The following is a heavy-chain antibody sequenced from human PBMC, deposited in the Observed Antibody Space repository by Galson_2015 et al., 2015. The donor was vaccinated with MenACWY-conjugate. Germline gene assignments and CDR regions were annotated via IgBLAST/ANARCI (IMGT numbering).Heavy chain of an antibody. J-gene: IGHJ4*02. CDR1: GGSIRGGYY. Sequence: SETLSLTCAVSGGSIRGGYYWSWIRQPPGKRPEWIGYIFDSGSTNYNPSLKSRVTISVDTSNNQFSLRLTSVTAADTAMYYCAGSRIASPGTVDYWGQGTLVTVSS. CDR3: AGSRIASPGTVDY. V-gene: IGHV4-59*08. D-gene: IGHD1-1*01. CDR2: IFDSGST.